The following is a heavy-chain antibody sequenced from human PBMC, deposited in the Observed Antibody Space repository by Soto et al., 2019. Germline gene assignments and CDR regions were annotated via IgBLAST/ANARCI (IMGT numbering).Heavy chain of an antibody. J-gene: IGHJ6*02. CDR1: GYTFTSYG. CDR3: ARGGDTAMVMGQWLAETDYYYYGRDV. CDR2: ISAYNGNT. V-gene: IGHV1-18*01. Sequence: QVQLVQSGAEVKKPGASVKVSCKASGYTFTSYGISWVRQAPGQGLEWMGWISAYNGNTNYAQKLQGRVTMTTDTSTRTAYMELRSLRSDDTAVYYCARGGDTAMVMGQWLAETDYYYYGRDVWGQGTTVTVSS. D-gene: IGHD5-18*01.